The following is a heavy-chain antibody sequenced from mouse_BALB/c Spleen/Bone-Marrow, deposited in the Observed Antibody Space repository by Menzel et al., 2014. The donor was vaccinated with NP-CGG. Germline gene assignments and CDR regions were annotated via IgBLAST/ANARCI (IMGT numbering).Heavy chain of an antibody. CDR2: IHPSNGRT. V-gene: IGHV1S81*02. Sequence: VQLKQSGIEMVKPGLSVKLSWKSFVYTFFSYWLHWVKLGPGQGLEWLAEIHPSNGRTNYSEKFKSICTLTVDKSSRTAHMQLSSLTTEDTAVYYCARGTARAMMDYRGQGTSGTGSS. J-gene: IGHJ4*01. D-gene: IGHD3-2*01. CDR1: VYTFFSYW. CDR3: ARGTARAMMDY.